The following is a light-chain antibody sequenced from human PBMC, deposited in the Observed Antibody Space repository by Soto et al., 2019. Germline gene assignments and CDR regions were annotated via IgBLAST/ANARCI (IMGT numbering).Light chain of an antibody. CDR1: QSINGW. CDR3: HQYHNFPRT. CDR2: KAS. Sequence: DIQLTQSPSTLSASVGDRVTITCRASQSINGWLAWYQQKPGQAPNLLIYKASTVESGVPSRFSGSGSGTEFTLTVSSLQPDDFATYYCHQYHNFPRTFGQGTKVE. J-gene: IGKJ1*01. V-gene: IGKV1-5*03.